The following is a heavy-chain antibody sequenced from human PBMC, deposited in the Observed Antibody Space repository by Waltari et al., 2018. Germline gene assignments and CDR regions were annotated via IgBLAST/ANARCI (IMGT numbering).Heavy chain of an antibody. CDR1: GGSISSYY. D-gene: IGHD6-6*01. Sequence: QVQLQESGPGLVKPSETLSLTCTVSGGSISSYYWSWIRQPPGKGLEWIGYIYYSGSTNYNPSLKSRVTISVDTSKNPFSLKLSSVTAADTAVYYCAKVWYSSSSSIMGYYYGMDVWGQGTTVTVSS. CDR3: AKVWYSSSSSIMGYYYGMDV. J-gene: IGHJ6*02. V-gene: IGHV4-59*01. CDR2: IYYSGST.